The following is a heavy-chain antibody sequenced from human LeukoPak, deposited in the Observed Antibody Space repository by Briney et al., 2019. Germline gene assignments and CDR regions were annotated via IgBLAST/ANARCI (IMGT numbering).Heavy chain of an antibody. Sequence: SQTLSLTCTVFGGSISSGSYYWSWIRQPAGKGLEWIGRIYTSGSTNYNPSLKSRVTISVDTSKNQFSLKLSSVTAADTAVYYCAREVKGSSTRLSVSGYYYYMDVWGKGTTVTVSS. CDR3: AREVKGSSTRLSVSGYYYYMDV. CDR1: GGSISSGSYY. V-gene: IGHV4-61*02. CDR2: IYTSGST. D-gene: IGHD6-13*01. J-gene: IGHJ6*03.